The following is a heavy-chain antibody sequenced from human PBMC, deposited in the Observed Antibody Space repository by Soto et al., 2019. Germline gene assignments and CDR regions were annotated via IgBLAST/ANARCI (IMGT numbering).Heavy chain of an antibody. CDR3: ARAGSSSWFQPARYYYYYMDV. CDR2: INHSGST. D-gene: IGHD6-13*01. J-gene: IGHJ6*03. CDR1: GGSFSGYY. V-gene: IGHV4-34*01. Sequence: SETLSLTCAVYGGSFSGYYWSWIRQPPGKGLEWIGEINHSGSTNYNPSLKSRVTISVDTSKNQFSLKLSSVTAADTAVYYCARAGSSSWFQPARYYYYYMDVWGKGTTVTLSS.